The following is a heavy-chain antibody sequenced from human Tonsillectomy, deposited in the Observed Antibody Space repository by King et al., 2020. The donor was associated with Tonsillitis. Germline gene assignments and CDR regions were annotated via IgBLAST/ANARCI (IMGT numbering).Heavy chain of an antibody. J-gene: IGHJ4*02. CDR2: IYPGDSDT. CDR3: ARPAGYCSSTSAGCYFEY. Sequence: EVQLVQSGAEVKKPGESLKISCKGSGYSFTSYWIGWVRQMPGKGLEWMGIIYPGDSDTRYSPSFQVQVTFSADNSISTAYLQWSSLKASDTAMYYCARPAGYCSSTSAGCYFEYWGQGTLVTVSS. CDR1: GYSFTSYW. D-gene: IGHD2-2*01. V-gene: IGHV5-51*01.